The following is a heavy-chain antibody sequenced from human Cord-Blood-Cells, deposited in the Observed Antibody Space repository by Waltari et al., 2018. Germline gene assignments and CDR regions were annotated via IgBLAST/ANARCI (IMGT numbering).Heavy chain of an antibody. Sequence: QLQLQESGPGLVKPSETLSLTCTVSGGSISSSSYYWGWIRQPPGKGLEWIGSIYYSGRTYYTPSLKSRVTISVDTSKNQFSLKLSSVTAADTAVYYCARRAGIAARNWFDPWGQGTLVTVSS. V-gene: IGHV4-39*01. CDR1: GGSISSSSYY. CDR2: IYYSGRT. J-gene: IGHJ5*02. D-gene: IGHD6-6*01. CDR3: ARRAGIAARNWFDP.